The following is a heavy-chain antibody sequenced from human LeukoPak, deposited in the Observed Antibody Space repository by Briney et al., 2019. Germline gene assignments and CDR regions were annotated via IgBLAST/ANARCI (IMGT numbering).Heavy chain of an antibody. CDR1: GYTFTGYY. CDR2: ISPNSGGT. Sequence: ASVKVSCKASGYTFTGYYMHWVRQAPGQGLEWMGWISPNSGGTNYAQKFQGRVTMTEDTSTDTAYMELSSLRSEDTAVYYCATGIAVAANFDYWGQGTLVTVSS. V-gene: IGHV1-2*02. J-gene: IGHJ4*02. D-gene: IGHD6-19*01. CDR3: ATGIAVAANFDY.